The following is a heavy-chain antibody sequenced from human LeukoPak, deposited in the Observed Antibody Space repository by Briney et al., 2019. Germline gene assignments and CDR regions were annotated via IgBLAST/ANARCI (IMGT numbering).Heavy chain of an antibody. J-gene: IGHJ4*02. CDR2: ISAYNGNT. Sequence: GASVKVSCKASGYTFTSYGISWVRQAPGQGLEWMGWISAYNGNTNYAQKLQGRVTMTTDTSTSTAYMELRSLRSDDTAVYYCARGRLRFLEWLMEGDYWGQGTLVTVSS. CDR1: GYTFTSYG. D-gene: IGHD3-3*01. V-gene: IGHV1-18*01. CDR3: ARGRLRFLEWLMEGDY.